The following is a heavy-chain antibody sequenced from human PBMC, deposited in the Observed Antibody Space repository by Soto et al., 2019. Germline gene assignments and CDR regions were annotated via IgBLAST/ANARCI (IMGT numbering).Heavy chain of an antibody. D-gene: IGHD3-16*02. CDR2: IYYSGST. CDR1: GGSISSYY. CDR3: AREGKWLSPEVAFDI. J-gene: IGHJ3*02. V-gene: IGHV4-59*01. Sequence: SETLSLTCTVSGGSISSYYWSWIRQPPGKGLEWIGYIYYSGSTNYNPSLKSRVTISVDTSKNQFSLKLSSVTAADTAVYYCAREGKWLSPEVAFDIWGQGTMVTVSS.